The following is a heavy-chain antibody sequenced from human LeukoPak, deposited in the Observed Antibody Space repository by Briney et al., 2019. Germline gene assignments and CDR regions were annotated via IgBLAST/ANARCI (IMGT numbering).Heavy chain of an antibody. D-gene: IGHD2-21*01. CDR1: GVSISSYY. CDR2: IYTSGST. V-gene: IGHV4-4*07. J-gene: IGHJ4*02. Sequence: PSETLSLTCTVSGVSISSYYWSWIRQPAGKGLEWIGRIYTSGSTNYNPSLKSRVTMSVDTSKNQFSLKLSSVTAADTAVYYCARDRAYCGGDCYRFDYWGQGTLVTVSS. CDR3: ARDRAYCGGDCYRFDY.